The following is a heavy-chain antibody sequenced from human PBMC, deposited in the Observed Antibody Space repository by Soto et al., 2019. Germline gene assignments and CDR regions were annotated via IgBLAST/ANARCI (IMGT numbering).Heavy chain of an antibody. CDR1: CYTFTNFG. CDR3: ARGAPRPSTYAFEI. V-gene: IGHV1-18*01. CDR2: ISAYNGNT. D-gene: IGHD1-26*01. J-gene: IGHJ3*02. Sequence: SEEACCKASCYTFTNFGITWVRQAPGQGLEWMGWISAYNGNTNYTQKLQGRVTMTTDTSTSTAYMELRNLRSDDTAVYYCARGAPRPSTYAFEIWGQGTMVTVSS.